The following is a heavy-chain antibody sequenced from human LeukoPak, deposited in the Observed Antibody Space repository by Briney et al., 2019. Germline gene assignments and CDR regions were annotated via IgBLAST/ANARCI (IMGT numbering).Heavy chain of an antibody. J-gene: IGHJ4*02. D-gene: IGHD6-13*01. CDR2: ISYDGSNK. V-gene: IGHV3-30*18. Sequence: GRSLRLSCAASGFTFSSYGVHWVRQAPGKGLEWVAVISYDGSNKYYADSVKGRFTISRDNSKNTLYLQMNSLRAEDTAVYYCAKDLASSSWPSYWGQGTLVTVSS. CDR3: AKDLASSSWPSY. CDR1: GFTFSSYG.